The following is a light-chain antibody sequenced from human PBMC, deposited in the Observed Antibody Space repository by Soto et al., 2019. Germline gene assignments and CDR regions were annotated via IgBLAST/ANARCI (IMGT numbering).Light chain of an antibody. J-gene: IGKJ1*01. CDR1: QSVINN. V-gene: IGKV3D-15*01. CDR3: QQGDNWPWT. CDR2: AVS. Sequence: IVMTQSPATLSVSPGERATLSCRASQSVINNLAWYQQKPGQAPRLLIYAVSTRATGIPARFSGSGSGTEFTLTISSLQSEDFAVYYCQQGDNWPWTFGQGTKVEIK.